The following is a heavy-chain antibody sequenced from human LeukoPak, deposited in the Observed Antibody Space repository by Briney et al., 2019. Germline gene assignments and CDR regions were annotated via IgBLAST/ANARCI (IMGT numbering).Heavy chain of an antibody. Sequence: SGPTLVNPTQTLTLTCTFSGFSLSPSAAGVGWIRQPPGNALECLALISWVDDKRYSPSLKTRLTITKDTSKNQVVLTMTNMDPVDTATYYCAHSSYDYVWGSYRLLRFDYWGQGTLVTVSS. CDR1: GFSLSPSAAG. J-gene: IGHJ4*02. V-gene: IGHV2-5*02. D-gene: IGHD3-16*02. CDR2: ISWVDDK. CDR3: AHSSYDYVWGSYRLLRFDY.